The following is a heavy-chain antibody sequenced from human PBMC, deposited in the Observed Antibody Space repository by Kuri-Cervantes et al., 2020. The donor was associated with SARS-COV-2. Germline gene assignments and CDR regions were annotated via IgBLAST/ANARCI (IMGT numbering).Heavy chain of an antibody. CDR2: IWYDGSNK. J-gene: IGHJ6*03. D-gene: IGHD6-19*01. V-gene: IGHV3-33*08. Sequence: GGSLRLSCEASGFNFRTYGMHWVRQRPGKGLEWVAVIWYDGSNKYYADSVKGRFTISRDNSKNTLYLQMNSLRAEDTAVYYCARDLVVSSGWDYYMDVWGKGTTVTVSS. CDR1: GFNFRTYG. CDR3: ARDLVVSSGWDYYMDV.